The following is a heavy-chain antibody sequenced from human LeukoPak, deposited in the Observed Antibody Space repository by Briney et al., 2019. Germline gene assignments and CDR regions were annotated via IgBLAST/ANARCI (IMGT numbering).Heavy chain of an antibody. D-gene: IGHD3-10*01. CDR1: GFTFSSYA. Sequence: PGGSLRLSCAASGFTFSSYAMSWVRQAPGKGLEWASAISGSGGSTYYADSVKGRFTISRDNSRNTLYLQMNSLRAEDTAVYYCAKFGWFEEGGSFDYWGQGTLVTVSS. CDR2: ISGSGGST. J-gene: IGHJ4*02. CDR3: AKFGWFEEGGSFDY. V-gene: IGHV3-23*01.